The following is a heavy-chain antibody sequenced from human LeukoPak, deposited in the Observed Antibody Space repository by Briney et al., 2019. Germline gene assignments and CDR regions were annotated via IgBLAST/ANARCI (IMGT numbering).Heavy chain of an antibody. Sequence: GSSLRLSCAASGFTFSDYGMHWVRQAPGKGLEWVAVISYDGSNKYYADSVKGRFTISRDNSKNTLYLQMNSLRAEDTAVYYCASLPPNDSSGYYLPDWGQGTLVTVSS. J-gene: IGHJ4*02. V-gene: IGHV3-30*03. CDR2: ISYDGSNK. CDR1: GFTFSDYG. D-gene: IGHD3-22*01. CDR3: ASLPPNDSSGYYLPD.